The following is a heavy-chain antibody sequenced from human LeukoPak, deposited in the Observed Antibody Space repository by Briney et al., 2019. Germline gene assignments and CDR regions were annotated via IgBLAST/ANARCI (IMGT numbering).Heavy chain of an antibody. J-gene: IGHJ5*02. CDR1: GGSFSGYY. V-gene: IGHV4-34*01. D-gene: IGHD6-13*01. Sequence: SETLSLTCAVYGGSFSGYYWSWIRQPPGKGLEWIGEINHSGSTNYNPSLKSRVTISVDTSKNQFSLKLSSVTAADTAVYYCARHVPGAAGILRWFDPWGQGTLVTVSS. CDR2: INHSGST. CDR3: ARHVPGAAGILRWFDP.